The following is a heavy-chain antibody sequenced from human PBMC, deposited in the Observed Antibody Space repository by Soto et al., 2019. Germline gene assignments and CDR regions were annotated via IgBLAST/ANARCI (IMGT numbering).Heavy chain of an antibody. D-gene: IGHD3-9*01. V-gene: IGHV3-23*01. CDR2: ISGRGGNT. J-gene: IGHJ4*02. CDR1: GFTFSNYA. Sequence: EVQLLESGGGLVQPGGSLRLSSAASGFTFSNYAMIWVRQAPGKGLEWLSSISGRGGNTYYADSVQGRLAISRDNSKNTLYLRMDRLRADDTAIYYCAKGSSDATGYPSLPRVIDFWGQGTLVTVSS. CDR3: AKGSSDATGYPSLPRVIDF.